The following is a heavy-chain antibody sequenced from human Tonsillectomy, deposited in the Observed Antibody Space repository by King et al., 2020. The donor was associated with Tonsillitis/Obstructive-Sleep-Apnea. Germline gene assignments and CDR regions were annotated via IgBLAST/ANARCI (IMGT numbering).Heavy chain of an antibody. V-gene: IGHV4-31*03. D-gene: IGHD3-9*01. CDR2: IYHSGNN. Sequence: QLQESGPGLVKPSQTLSLTCTVSGGSITSGGNYWSWIRQHPGKGLEWIGHIYHSGNNYYNPSLKSRITMSVDASENQFSLKLTSVTAADTAVYYCARVTGKVPIFDTWGQGTLVTVSS. J-gene: IGHJ4*02. CDR1: GGSITSGGNY. CDR3: ARVTGKVPIFDT.